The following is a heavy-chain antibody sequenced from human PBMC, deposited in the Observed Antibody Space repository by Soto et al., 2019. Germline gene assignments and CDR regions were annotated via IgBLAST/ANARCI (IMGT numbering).Heavy chain of an antibody. CDR2: ISAYNGNT. CDR1: GYTFAEYG. D-gene: IGHD3-9*01. CDR3: ARDFTRAPRFDSTGLDY. Sequence: TCKASGYTFAEYGVSWVRQAPGQGLEWMGWISAYNGNTNYAQNVRGRVTMTTDTSTSIAYMELRSLRSDDTAVYYCARDFTRAPRFDSTGLDYWGPGTLVTVSS. V-gene: IGHV1-18*01. J-gene: IGHJ4*02.